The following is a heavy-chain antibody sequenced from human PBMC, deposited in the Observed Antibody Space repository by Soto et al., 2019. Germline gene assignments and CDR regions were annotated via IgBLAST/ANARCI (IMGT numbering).Heavy chain of an antibody. J-gene: IGHJ4*02. CDR2: IYDGGDT. D-gene: IGHD1-1*01. CDR3: AGAVGRRTVPDH. Sequence: QVHLQESGPGLVKPSGTLSLICVVSGDSLKTDHWWTWVRQPPGKGLGWIGEIYDGGDTNYNPSLESRLTLSVDKSKRQFSLRMTSVTAADTATYYCAGAVGRRTVPDHWGQGTLVTVSS. V-gene: IGHV4-4*02. CDR1: GDSLKTDHW.